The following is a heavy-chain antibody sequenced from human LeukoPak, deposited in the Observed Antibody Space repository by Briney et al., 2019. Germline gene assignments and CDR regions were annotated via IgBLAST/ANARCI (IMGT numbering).Heavy chain of an antibody. Sequence: ASVKVSCKASGYTFTSYGISWVRQAPGQGLEWMGIINPSGGSTSYAQKFQGRVTMTRDTSTSTVYMELSSLRSEDTAVYYCARPSSSGWYFNFDYWGQGTLVTVSS. D-gene: IGHD6-19*01. CDR1: GYTFTSYG. J-gene: IGHJ4*02. CDR2: INPSGGST. CDR3: ARPSSSGWYFNFDY. V-gene: IGHV1-46*01.